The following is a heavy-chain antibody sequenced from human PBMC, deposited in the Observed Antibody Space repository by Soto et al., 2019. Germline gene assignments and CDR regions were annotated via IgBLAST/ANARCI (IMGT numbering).Heavy chain of an antibody. Sequence: QITLKESGPPLVKPTQTLTLPCTFSGFSLSTSGVGVGWIRQPPGKALEWLALIYWNDDKRYSPSLKSRLTIPEDTPHNQVVLKMTNMDPVDTATYYCAHSGGIAAALLFDPWGQGTLVTVSS. D-gene: IGHD6-13*01. CDR1: GFSLSTSGVG. CDR3: AHSGGIAAALLFDP. J-gene: IGHJ5*02. V-gene: IGHV2-5*01. CDR2: IYWNDDK.